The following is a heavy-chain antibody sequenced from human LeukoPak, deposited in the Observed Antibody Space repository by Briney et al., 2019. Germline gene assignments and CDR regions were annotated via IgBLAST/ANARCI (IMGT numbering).Heavy chain of an antibody. D-gene: IGHD2-2*03. CDR2: ISSSGSTI. V-gene: IGHV3-48*03. CDR3: AREPPGYCSSTSCYETGDAFDI. CDR1: GFTFSSYE. Sequence: GGSLRLSCAASGFTFSSYEMNWVRQAPGKGLEWVSYISSSGSTIYYADSVKGRFTISRDNAKNSLYLQMNSLRAEDTAVYYRAREPPGYCSSTSCYETGDAFDIWGQGTMVTVFS. J-gene: IGHJ3*02.